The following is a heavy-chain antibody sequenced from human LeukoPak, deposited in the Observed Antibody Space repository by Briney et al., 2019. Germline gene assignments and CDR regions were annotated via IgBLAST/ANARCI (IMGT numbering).Heavy chain of an antibody. Sequence: PGGSLRLSCAASGFTFSSYAMSWVRQAPGKGLEWVSSISGSGNRTYYADSVKGRFTISRDNSKNTLFLQMNSLRAEDTAVYYCARSDSSGYYTARNFDYWGQGTLVTVSS. CDR1: GFTFSSYA. J-gene: IGHJ4*02. CDR3: ARSDSSGYYTARNFDY. D-gene: IGHD3-22*01. V-gene: IGHV3-23*01. CDR2: ISGSGNRT.